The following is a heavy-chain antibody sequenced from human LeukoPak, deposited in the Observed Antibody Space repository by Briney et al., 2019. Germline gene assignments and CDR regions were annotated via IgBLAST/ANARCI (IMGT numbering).Heavy chain of an antibody. J-gene: IGHJ6*02. CDR1: GFTFDDYA. Sequence: GGSLRLSCAASGFTFDDYAMPWVRHAPGKGLEWVSGISWNSGSIGYADSVKGRFTISRDNAKNSLYLQMNSLRAEDTALYYCAKDPSSSWYARYGMDVWGQGTTVTVSS. V-gene: IGHV3-9*01. CDR2: ISWNSGSI. D-gene: IGHD6-13*01. CDR3: AKDPSSSWYARYGMDV.